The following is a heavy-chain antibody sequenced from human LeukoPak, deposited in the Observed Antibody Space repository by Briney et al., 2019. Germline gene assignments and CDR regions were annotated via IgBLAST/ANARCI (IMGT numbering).Heavy chain of an antibody. V-gene: IGHV3-33*07. CDR1: GFTVSRNY. CDR2: IWYDGSNK. J-gene: IGHJ1*01. CDR3: ARSAYSGSSTFGYFQH. Sequence: GGSLRLSCAASGFTVSRNYMSWVRQAPGKGLEWVAVIWYDGSNKYYADSVKGRFTISRDNSKNTLYLQMNSLRAEDTAVYYCARSAYSGSSTFGYFQHWGQGTLVTVSS. D-gene: IGHD1-26*01.